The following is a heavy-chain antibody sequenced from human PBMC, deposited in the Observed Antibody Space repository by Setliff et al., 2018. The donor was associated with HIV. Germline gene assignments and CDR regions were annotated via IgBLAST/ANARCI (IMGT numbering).Heavy chain of an antibody. CDR3: AREIWGQVAHVPYGMDV. D-gene: IGHD5-12*01. V-gene: IGHV4-4*07. CDR1: GGSISSYY. J-gene: IGHJ6*02. Sequence: SETLSLTCTVSGGSISSYYWSWSRQPAGKGLEWMGRFYTSGSTNYKPSLTSRVTMSVDTSKNQFSLKVRYVTAADTAIYYCAREIWGQVAHVPYGMDVWGQGTTVTVSS. CDR2: FYTSGST.